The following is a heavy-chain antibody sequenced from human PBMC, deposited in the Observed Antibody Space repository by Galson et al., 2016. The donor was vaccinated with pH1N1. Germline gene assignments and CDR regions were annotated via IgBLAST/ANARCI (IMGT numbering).Heavy chain of an antibody. V-gene: IGHV4-59*12. J-gene: IGHJ6*02. CDR2: IFYSGIT. Sequence: ETLSLTCSVSGDSMRTYYWNWIRQSPGKGLEWIGNIFYSGITSYNASMKSRVTISLDTSKNQIALKLTSVTAADTAVYYCVREDIVVGEGWYHGMDAWGQGTTVTVSS. CDR3: VREDIVVGEGWYHGMDA. CDR1: GDSMRTYY. D-gene: IGHD2-2*01.